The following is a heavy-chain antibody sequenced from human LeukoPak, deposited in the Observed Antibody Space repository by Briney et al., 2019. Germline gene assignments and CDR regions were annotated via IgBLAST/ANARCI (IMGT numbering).Heavy chain of an antibody. Sequence: GGSLRLSCAASGFTVSSNYMSWVRQAPGKGLEWVSVIYSGGSTHYADSVKGRFTISRDNSKNTLYLQMNSLRAEDTAVYYCAMVIRLHYFDYWGQGTLVTVSS. CDR2: IYSGGST. D-gene: IGHD3-16*01. V-gene: IGHV3-66*01. CDR1: GFTVSSNY. CDR3: AMVIRLHYFDY. J-gene: IGHJ4*02.